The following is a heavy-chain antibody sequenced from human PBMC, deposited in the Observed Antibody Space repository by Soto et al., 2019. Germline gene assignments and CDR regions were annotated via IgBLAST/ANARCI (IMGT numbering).Heavy chain of an antibody. V-gene: IGHV4-59*01. J-gene: IGHJ4*02. CDR3: VRVSSGRFLEWTIFDY. Sequence: PLETLSLTCTVSGGSISSYYWSWIQQPPGKGLEWIGYIYYSGSTNYNPSLKSRVTISVDTSKNQFSLKLSSVTAADTAVYYCVRVSSGRFLEWTIFDYWGQGTLVTVSS. CDR1: GGSISSYY. CDR2: IYYSGST. D-gene: IGHD3-3*01.